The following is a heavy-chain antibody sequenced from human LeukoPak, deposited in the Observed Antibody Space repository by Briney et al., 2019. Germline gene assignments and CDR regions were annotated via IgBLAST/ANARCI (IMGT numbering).Heavy chain of an antibody. CDR3: ARGITGTVDAFGI. V-gene: IGHV4-59*11. CDR2: IYYSGST. D-gene: IGHD1-7*01. J-gene: IGHJ3*02. Sequence: KPSETLSLTCTVSGGSISSHYWSWIRQPPGKGLEWIGYIYYSGSTNYNPSLKSRVTISVDTSKNQFSLKLSSVTAADTAVYYCARGITGTVDAFGIWGQGTMVTVSS. CDR1: GGSISSHY.